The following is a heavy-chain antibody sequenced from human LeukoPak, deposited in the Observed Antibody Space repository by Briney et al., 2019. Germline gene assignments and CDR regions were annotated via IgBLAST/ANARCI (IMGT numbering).Heavy chain of an antibody. J-gene: IGHJ4*02. CDR2: ISGSGGST. V-gene: IGHV3-23*01. Sequence: GGSLRLSCAASGITFSSYAMSCVRQAPGKGLEWVSGISGSGGSTYYADSVKGRFTISRDNSKNTLYLQMNSLRADDTAVYYCAKAHSSSWYLFDYWGQGTLVTVSS. D-gene: IGHD6-13*01. CDR3: AKAHSSSWYLFDY. CDR1: GITFSSYA.